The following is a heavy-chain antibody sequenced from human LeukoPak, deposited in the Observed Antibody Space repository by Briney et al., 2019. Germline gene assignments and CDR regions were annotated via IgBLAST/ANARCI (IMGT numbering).Heavy chain of an antibody. D-gene: IGHD6-19*01. J-gene: IGHJ4*02. Sequence: QTGGSLRLSCAASGFTFSSCGMHWVRQAPGKGLEWVAVISYDGSNTLYADSVKGRLTISRDNSRNTVYVQMNSLRVEDTAVYYCAREAEQWLVPGYWGQGTLVSVSS. CDR2: ISYDGSNT. CDR1: GFTFSSCG. V-gene: IGHV3-30*03. CDR3: AREAEQWLVPGY.